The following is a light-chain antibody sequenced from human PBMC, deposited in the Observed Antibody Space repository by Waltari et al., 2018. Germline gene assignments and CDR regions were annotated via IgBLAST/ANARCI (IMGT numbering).Light chain of an antibody. CDR3: QSYDSSLSGRV. J-gene: IGLJ2*01. CDR1: NIGAGYD. Sequence: QSVLTQPPSVSGAPGQRVTISNIGAGYDVHWYQQLPGPAPKLLIYGNSNRPSGVPDRFSGSKAGTSASLAITGLQAEDEADYYCQSYDSSLSGRVFGGGTKLTVL. V-gene: IGLV1-40*01. CDR2: GNS.